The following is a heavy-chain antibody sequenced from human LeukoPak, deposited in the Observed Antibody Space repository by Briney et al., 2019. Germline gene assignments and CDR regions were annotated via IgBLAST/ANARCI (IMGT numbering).Heavy chain of an antibody. Sequence: GGSLRLSCAASGFTFSSYGMHWVRQAPGKGLEWVAFIRYDGSNKYYADSVKGRFTISRDNSKNTLYLQMNSLRAEDTAVYYCAKVGYCSSTSCSVFDYWGQGTLVTVSS. CDR3: AKVGYCSSTSCSVFDY. CDR1: GFTFSSYG. CDR2: IRYDGSNK. J-gene: IGHJ4*02. V-gene: IGHV3-30*02. D-gene: IGHD2-2*01.